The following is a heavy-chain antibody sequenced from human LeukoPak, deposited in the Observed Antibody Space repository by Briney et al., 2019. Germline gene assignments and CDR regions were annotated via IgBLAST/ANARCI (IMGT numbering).Heavy chain of an antibody. J-gene: IGHJ5*02. Sequence: VASVNVSCKASGYIFTNYDLNSVRPATGQGLEGMGWLNPNSGKTGYAQNFHGRVTITRNTSINTVYMELSSLRSEDTAVYYCARDYAGNSGWFDPWGQGTLVTVSS. CDR1: GYIFTNYD. V-gene: IGHV1-8*03. D-gene: IGHD4-23*01. CDR2: LNPNSGKT. CDR3: ARDYAGNSGWFDP.